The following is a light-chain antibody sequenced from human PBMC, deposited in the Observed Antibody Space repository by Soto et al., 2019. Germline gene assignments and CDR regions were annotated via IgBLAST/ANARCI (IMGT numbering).Light chain of an antibody. J-gene: IGKJ1*01. CDR1: QSVSSSY. Sequence: EIVLTQSPGILSLSPGERATLSCRASQSVSSSYLAWYQQKPGQAPRLLIYGASSRATGIPDRFSGSGSGTDLTLTISRLEPEDFAVYYCHQYGSSPPETFGQGTKVEIK. CDR3: HQYGSSPPET. CDR2: GAS. V-gene: IGKV3-20*01.